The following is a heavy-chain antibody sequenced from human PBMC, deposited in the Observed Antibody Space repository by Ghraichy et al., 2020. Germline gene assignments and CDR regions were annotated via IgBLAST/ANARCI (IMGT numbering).Heavy chain of an antibody. CDR1: GFTFSNAW. Sequence: GESLNISCAASGFTFSNAWMSWVRQAPGKGLEWVGRIKSKTDGGTTDYAAPVKGRFTISRDDSKNTLYLQMNSLKTEDTAVYYCTTGRGDYYDSSGYPYWGQGTLVTVSS. D-gene: IGHD3-22*01. CDR2: IKSKTDGGTT. J-gene: IGHJ4*02. V-gene: IGHV3-15*01. CDR3: TTGRGDYYDSSGYPY.